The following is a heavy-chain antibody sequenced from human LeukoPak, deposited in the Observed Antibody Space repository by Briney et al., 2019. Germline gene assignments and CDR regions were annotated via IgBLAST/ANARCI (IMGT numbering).Heavy chain of an antibody. CDR1: GFPFCTSW. V-gene: IGHV3-7*01. D-gene: IGHD5-18*01. CDR3: AKQLDC. J-gene: IGHJ4*02. Sequence: GGPLRLSCSASGFPFCTSWMHGVPQAPGKGREWMANIKGDGSETNYGDSEKRRFTISGNYTKNSLYLQMDRLRVEDTAIYYCAKQLDCWGQGTLVTVSS. CDR2: IKGDGSET.